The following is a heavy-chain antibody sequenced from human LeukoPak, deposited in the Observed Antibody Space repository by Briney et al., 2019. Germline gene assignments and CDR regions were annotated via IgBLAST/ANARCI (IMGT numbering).Heavy chain of an antibody. J-gene: IGHJ4*02. CDR3: AKDCGRSEYYFDY. D-gene: IGHD6-6*01. Sequence: GGSLRLSCAASGFTFSSYAMSWVRQAPGKGLEWVSVISDSGGSTYYADSVKGRFTISRDNSRNTLYLQMNSLRAEDTAVYYCAKDCGRSEYYFDYWGQGTLVTVSS. CDR1: GFTFSSYA. V-gene: IGHV3-23*01. CDR2: ISDSGGST.